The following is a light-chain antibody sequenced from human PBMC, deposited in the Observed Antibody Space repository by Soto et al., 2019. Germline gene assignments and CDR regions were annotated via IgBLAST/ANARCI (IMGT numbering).Light chain of an antibody. CDR1: SSDVGGYNY. Sequence: QSALTQPASVSGSPGQSITISCTGTSSDVGGYNYVSWYQQRPGKAPKFMIYEVTNRPSGVSNRFSGSKSGNTASLTISGLQAEDEADYYCASYTSRGTRVVGTGTKLTVL. CDR3: ASYTSRGTRV. CDR2: EVT. V-gene: IGLV2-14*01. J-gene: IGLJ1*01.